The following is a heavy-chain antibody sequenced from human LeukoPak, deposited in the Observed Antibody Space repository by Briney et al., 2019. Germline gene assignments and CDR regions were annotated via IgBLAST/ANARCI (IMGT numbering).Heavy chain of an antibody. D-gene: IGHD4-17*01. V-gene: IGHV4-39*01. CDR3: ARTVPTVTPWY. CDR1: GGSISSRSYD. Sequence: SETLSLTCTVSGGSISSRSYDWGWIRQPPGKGLEWIGSIYYSGSTYYNPSLKSRVNISVDTSKNQFSLKLSSVTAADTAVYYCARTVPTVTPWYWGQGTLVTVSS. J-gene: IGHJ4*02. CDR2: IYYSGST.